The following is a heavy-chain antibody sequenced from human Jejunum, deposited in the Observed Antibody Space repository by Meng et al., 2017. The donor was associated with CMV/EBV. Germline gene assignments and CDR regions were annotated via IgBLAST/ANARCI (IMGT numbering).Heavy chain of an antibody. V-gene: IGHV1-3*01. CDR2: INAGNGNT. Sequence: QVQLVQSGAEVKKPGASVKLSCKASAYTFATYAIYWVRQAPGQRLEWMGRINAGNGNTEYSQKFQGRVTTTRDTSASTAYMELSSLRSEDTAVYYCARYYGSGALDYWGQGTLVTVSS. CDR3: ARYYGSGALDY. D-gene: IGHD3-10*01. CDR1: AYTFATYA. J-gene: IGHJ4*02.